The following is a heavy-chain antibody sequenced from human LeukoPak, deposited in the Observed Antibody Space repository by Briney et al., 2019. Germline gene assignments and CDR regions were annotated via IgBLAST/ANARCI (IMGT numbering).Heavy chain of an antibody. V-gene: IGHV3-9*01. J-gene: IGHJ4*02. CDR1: GFTFSDYY. CDR3: AKGPPYGDYEFYFDY. CDR2: ISWNSGSI. D-gene: IGHD4-17*01. Sequence: GGSLRLSCAASGFTFSDYYMSWIRQAPGKGLEWVSGISWNSGSIGYADSVKGRFTISRDNAKNSLYLQMNSLRAEDTALYYCAKGPPYGDYEFYFDYWGQGTLVTVSS.